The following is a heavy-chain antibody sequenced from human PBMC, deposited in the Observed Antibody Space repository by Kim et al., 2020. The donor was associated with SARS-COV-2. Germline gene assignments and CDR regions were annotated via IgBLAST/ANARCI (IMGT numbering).Heavy chain of an antibody. D-gene: IGHD2-2*01. Sequence: GGSLRLSCAASGFTFSSYGMHWVRQAPGKGLEWVAVIWYDGSNKYYADSVKGRFTISRDNSKNTLYLQMNSLRAEDTAVYYCAREGVGYCSSTSCYAAAGVDCWGQGTLVTVSS. CDR1: GFTFSSYG. J-gene: IGHJ4*02. CDR3: AREGVGYCSSTSCYAAAGVDC. V-gene: IGHV3-33*01. CDR2: IWYDGSNK.